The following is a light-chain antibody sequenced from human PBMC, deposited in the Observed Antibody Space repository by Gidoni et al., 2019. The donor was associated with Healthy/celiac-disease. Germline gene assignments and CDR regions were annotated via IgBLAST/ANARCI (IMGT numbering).Light chain of an antibody. CDR3: LLSYSGARPVV. Sequence: QAVVTQQPSLTLSPGGTVTLTCGSSTGAVTSGHYPYGFQQKPVQAPRTLIYDTSNKHSWTPARFSGSRLGGKAALTLSGAQPEDEAEYYCLLSYSGARPVVFGGGTKLTVL. V-gene: IGLV7-46*01. CDR2: DTS. J-gene: IGLJ2*01. CDR1: TGAVTSGHY.